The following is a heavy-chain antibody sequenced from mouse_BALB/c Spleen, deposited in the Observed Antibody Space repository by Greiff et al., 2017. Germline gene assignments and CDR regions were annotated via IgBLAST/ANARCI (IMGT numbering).Heavy chain of an antibody. Sequence: EVQVVESGGGLVKPGGSLKLSCAASGFTFSSYTMSWVRQTPEKRLEWVATISSSGGSTYYPDSVKGRFTISRDNARNILYLQMSSLRSEDTAMYYCAPYYGSSYGFAYWGQGTLVTVSA. CDR1: GFTFSSYT. CDR3: APYYGSSYGFAY. CDR2: ISSSGGST. J-gene: IGHJ3*01. D-gene: IGHD1-1*01. V-gene: IGHV5-9*04.